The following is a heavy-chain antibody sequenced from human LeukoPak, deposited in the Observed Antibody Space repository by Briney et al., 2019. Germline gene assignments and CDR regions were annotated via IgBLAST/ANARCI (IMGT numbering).Heavy chain of an antibody. CDR3: ARVGYTYGHRDAFDI. J-gene: IGHJ3*02. Sequence: ASVKVSCKTSGHTFTNYDISWVRQTPGQGLEWMGWISAYNGNTNYAQKFQGRVTITTDISTSTAYMELRSLRSDDTAVYYCARVGYTYGHRDAFDIWGQGTTVTVSS. CDR2: ISAYNGNT. CDR1: GHTFTNYD. V-gene: IGHV1-18*01. D-gene: IGHD3-10*01.